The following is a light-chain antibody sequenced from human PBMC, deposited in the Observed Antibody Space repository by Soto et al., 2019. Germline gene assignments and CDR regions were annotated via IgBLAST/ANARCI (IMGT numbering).Light chain of an antibody. CDR1: QSVGTY. J-gene: IGKJ1*01. V-gene: IGKV3-11*01. CDR2: DAF. Sequence: EIVLTQSPATLSLSPGERATLSCKASQSVGTYLAWYQQTPGQAPRLVIYDAFNRATGIPARFSGSGSGTDFTLTISSLEPEDFAVYYCQHHGKWPQTFGQGTKVEIK. CDR3: QHHGKWPQT.